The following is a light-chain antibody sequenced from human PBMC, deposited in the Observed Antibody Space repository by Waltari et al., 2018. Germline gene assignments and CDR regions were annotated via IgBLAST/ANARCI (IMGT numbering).Light chain of an antibody. J-gene: IGKJ1*01. Sequence: EIVLTQSPATLSVSPGERATLPCRASQSVSTQVAWYQQRPGQAPRLLIYAASSRATGVPARFGGSGSETDFTLTISGLQSEDFAVYYCQHYEGWPPWTFGQGTKV. V-gene: IGKV3-15*01. CDR2: AAS. CDR1: QSVSTQ. CDR3: QHYEGWPPWT.